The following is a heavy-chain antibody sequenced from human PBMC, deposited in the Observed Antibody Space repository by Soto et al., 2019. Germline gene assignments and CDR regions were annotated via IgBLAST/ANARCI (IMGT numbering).Heavy chain of an antibody. CDR1: GFTFSSYA. V-gene: IGHV3-30-3*01. Sequence: GGSLRLSCAASGFTFSSYAMHWVRQAPGKGLEWVAVISYDGSNKYYADSVKGRFTISRDNSKNTLYLQMNSLRAEDTAVYYCARDCKGGGSYYCLGYWGQGTLVTVSS. D-gene: IGHD1-26*01. CDR3: ARDCKGGGSYYCLGY. J-gene: IGHJ4*02. CDR2: ISYDGSNK.